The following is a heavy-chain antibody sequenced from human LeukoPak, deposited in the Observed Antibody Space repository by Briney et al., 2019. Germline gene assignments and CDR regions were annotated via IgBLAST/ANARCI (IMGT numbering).Heavy chain of an antibody. V-gene: IGHV4-34*01. CDR3: ARHIRGGSSGRGNFDY. CDR2: SNHSGNT. D-gene: IGHD6-19*01. CDR1: GGSFSGDY. Sequence: PSETLSLTCAVYGGSFSGDYWSWIRQPPGKGLEWIGESNHSGNTNYNPSLKSRVTISVDTSKNQFSLKLSSVTAADTAVYYCARHIRGGSSGRGNFDYWGQGTLVTVSS. J-gene: IGHJ4*02.